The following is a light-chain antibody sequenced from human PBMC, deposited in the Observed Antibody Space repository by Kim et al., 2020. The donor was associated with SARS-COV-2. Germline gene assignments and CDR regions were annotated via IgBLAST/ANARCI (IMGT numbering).Light chain of an antibody. Sequence: SYELTQPPSVSVSPGQTASITCSGDELGDKYACWYQQRPGQSPLLVIYQDRKRPSGIPERFSGSNSGNTATLTISGTQAMDEAHYYCQAWDTSTAVFGGG. V-gene: IGLV3-1*01. CDR2: QDR. CDR3: QAWDTSTAV. J-gene: IGLJ3*02. CDR1: ELGDKY.